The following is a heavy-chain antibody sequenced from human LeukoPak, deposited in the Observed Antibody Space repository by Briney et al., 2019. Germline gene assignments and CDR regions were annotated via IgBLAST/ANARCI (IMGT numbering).Heavy chain of an antibody. Sequence: ASVKVSYKASGYTFTSYGISWVRQAPGQGLEWMGWISAYNGNTNYAQKLQGRVTMTTDTSTSTAYMELRSLRSDDTAVYYCARDLEDYGEHEVYFDYWGPGTLVTVSS. CDR3: ARDLEDYGEHEVYFDY. V-gene: IGHV1-18*01. J-gene: IGHJ4*02. CDR1: GYTFTSYG. D-gene: IGHD4-17*01. CDR2: ISAYNGNT.